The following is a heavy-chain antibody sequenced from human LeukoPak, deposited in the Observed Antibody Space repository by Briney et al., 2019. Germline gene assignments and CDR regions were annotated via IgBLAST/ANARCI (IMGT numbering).Heavy chain of an antibody. CDR2: IWYDGSNK. Sequence: PGRSLRLSCAASGFTFSSYGMHWVRQAPGKGLEGVAVIWYDGSNKYYTDSVKGRFTISRDNSKNKLYLQMNSLRAEDTAVYYCARERGGGFDYWGQGTLVTVSS. V-gene: IGHV3-33*01. CDR3: ARERGGGFDY. CDR1: GFTFSSYG. J-gene: IGHJ4*02. D-gene: IGHD3-16*01.